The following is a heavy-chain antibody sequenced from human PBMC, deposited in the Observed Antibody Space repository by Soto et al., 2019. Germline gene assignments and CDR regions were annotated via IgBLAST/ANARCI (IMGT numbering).Heavy chain of an antibody. CDR2: ISAYNGNT. V-gene: IGHV1-18*01. J-gene: IGHJ1*01. CDR1: GYTFTGYG. CDR3: AKNVGDRQLTLVY. Sequence: ASVKVSCKASGYTFTGYGISWVRQAPGQGLEWMGWISAYNGNTSYAQKLQGRVTMTTDTSTSTAYMELSSLRSEDTAVYYCAKNVGDRQLTLVYWGQRTLVPGSS. D-gene: IGHD1-1*01.